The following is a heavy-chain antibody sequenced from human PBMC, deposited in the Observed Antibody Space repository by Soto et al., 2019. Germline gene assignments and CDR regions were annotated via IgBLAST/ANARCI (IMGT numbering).Heavy chain of an antibody. J-gene: IGHJ6*04. CDR3: ARDRGGRSGKDV. V-gene: IGHV3-7*01. D-gene: IGHD3-16*01. Sequence: QVVESGGGLVQPGGSLRLSCAASGFAFSHYWMFWVRQAPGMGLEWVANIKEDGRERNYVDSVKGRFTISRDNAKNLLYLETNSLRSEDTAVYYCARDRGGRSGKDVWGKGTTVTVSS. CDR1: GFAFSHYW. CDR2: IKEDGRER.